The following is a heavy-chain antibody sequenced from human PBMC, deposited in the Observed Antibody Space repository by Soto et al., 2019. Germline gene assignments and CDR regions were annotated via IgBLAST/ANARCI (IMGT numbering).Heavy chain of an antibody. CDR3: ARDRCYDGTCYSASDS. J-gene: IGHJ5*01. V-gene: IGHV3-48*02. Sequence: EVRLMESGGGLVQPGGSLRLSCAASGFSFSTYNMDWVRQAPGKGPEWIAYISTTSFIIYYADSVKGRFTISRDNDRNSLYLEMNSLRDEDTAVYYCARDRCYDGTCYSASDSWGQGTLVTVSS. CDR1: GFSFSTYN. D-gene: IGHD2-15*01. CDR2: ISTTSFII.